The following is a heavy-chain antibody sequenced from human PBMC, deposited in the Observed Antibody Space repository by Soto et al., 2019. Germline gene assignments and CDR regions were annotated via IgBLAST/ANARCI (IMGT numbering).Heavy chain of an antibody. CDR3: ARPYYDSSGYYLWYFDY. Sequence: QVQLVQSGAEVKKPGSSVKLSCKASGDSFNTFAVTWVRQAPGQGLEWMGGIIPNFATPNYAQKFQGRVTIIADKSTSTPYMELSSLRSEDTAVYYCARPYYDSSGYYLWYFDYWGQGTLVTVSS. V-gene: IGHV1-69*06. CDR2: IIPNFATP. D-gene: IGHD3-22*01. J-gene: IGHJ4*02. CDR1: GDSFNTFA.